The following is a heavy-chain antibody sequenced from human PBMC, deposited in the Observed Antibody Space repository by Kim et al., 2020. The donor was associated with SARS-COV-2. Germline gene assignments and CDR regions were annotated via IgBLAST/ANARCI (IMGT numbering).Heavy chain of an antibody. Sequence: SETLSLTCTVSGGSISSSSYYWGWIHQPPGKGLEWIGSIYYSGSTYYNPSLKSRVTISVDTSKNQFSLKLSSVTAADTAVYYCAIPNRIAVAGPYYYYG. J-gene: IGHJ6*01. CDR1: GGSISSSSYY. CDR3: AIPNRIAVAGPYYYYG. V-gene: IGHV4-39*01. CDR2: IYYSGST. D-gene: IGHD6-19*01.